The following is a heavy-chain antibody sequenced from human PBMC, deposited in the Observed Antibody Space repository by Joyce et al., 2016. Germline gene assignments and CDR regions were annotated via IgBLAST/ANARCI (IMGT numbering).Heavy chain of an antibody. D-gene: IGHD2-8*02. V-gene: IGHV2-26*01. Sequence: QVTLKESGPVLVKPTETLTLTCTVSGFSLSNARMGVSWIRQPPGKALEWLAHIFSNDEKSYSPSLKSRLTISKDTTKSQVVLTMTNMDPVDTATYYCARTKLGYCTGGVCYTSGIDWFDPWGQGTLVTVSS. CDR2: IFSNDEK. J-gene: IGHJ5*02. CDR1: GFSLSNARMG. CDR3: ARTKLGYCTGGVCYTSGIDWFDP.